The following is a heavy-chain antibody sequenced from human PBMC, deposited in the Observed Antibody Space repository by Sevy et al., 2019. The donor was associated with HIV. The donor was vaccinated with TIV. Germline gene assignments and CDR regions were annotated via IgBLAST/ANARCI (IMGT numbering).Heavy chain of an antibody. CDR3: ARTIVSGTMVDIDY. J-gene: IGHJ4*02. Sequence: ASVKVSCKASGYTFTDYWIHWVRQAPGQGLEWMGRIKPSGGAPNYARMFQDTITVTSDTSITTAYLELNYLSSDDTAVYYCARTIVSGTMVDIDYWGQGTLVTVSS. D-gene: IGHD1-26*01. V-gene: IGHV1-2*06. CDR1: GYTFTDYW. CDR2: IKPSGGAP.